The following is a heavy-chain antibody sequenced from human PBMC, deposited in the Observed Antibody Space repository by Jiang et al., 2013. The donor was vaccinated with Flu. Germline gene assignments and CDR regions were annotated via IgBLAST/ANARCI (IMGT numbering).Heavy chain of an antibody. CDR1: GGSISSSSYY. Sequence: LLKPSETLSLTCTVSGGSISSSSYYWGWIRQPPGKGLEWIGSIYYSGSTYYNPSLKSRVTISVDTSKNQFSLKLSSVTAADTAVYYCARHAFDCSGGSCYWGYNWFDPWGPGNPGHRLL. CDR3: ARHAFDCSGGSCYWGYNWFDP. D-gene: IGHD2-15*01. J-gene: IGHJ5*02. V-gene: IGHV4-39*01. CDR2: IYYSGST.